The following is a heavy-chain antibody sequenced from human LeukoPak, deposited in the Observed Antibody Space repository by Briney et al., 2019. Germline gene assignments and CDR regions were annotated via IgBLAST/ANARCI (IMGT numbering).Heavy chain of an antibody. CDR3: ARIFSSGYYPDY. V-gene: IGHV4-31*03. Sequence: SETLSLTCTVSGGSISSGGYYWSWIRQHPGKGLEWIGYIYYSGSTYYNPSLKSRVTISVDTSKNQFSLKLSSVTAADTAVYYCARIFSSGYYPDYWGQGTLVTVSS. D-gene: IGHD3-22*01. CDR1: GGSISSGGYY. CDR2: IYYSGST. J-gene: IGHJ4*02.